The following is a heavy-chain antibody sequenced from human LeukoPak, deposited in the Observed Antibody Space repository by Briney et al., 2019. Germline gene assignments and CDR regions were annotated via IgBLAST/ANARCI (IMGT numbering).Heavy chain of an antibody. CDR3: ARGPQRYYYDSSGYYTR. V-gene: IGHV3-21*01. Sequence: GGSLRLSCAASGFTFSSYSMNWVRQAPGKGLEWVSSISSSSSYIYYADSVKGRFTISRDNAKNLLYLQMNSLRAEDTAVYYCARGPQRYYYDSSGYYTRWGQGTLVTVSS. D-gene: IGHD3-22*01. CDR1: GFTFSSYS. J-gene: IGHJ4*02. CDR2: ISSSSSYI.